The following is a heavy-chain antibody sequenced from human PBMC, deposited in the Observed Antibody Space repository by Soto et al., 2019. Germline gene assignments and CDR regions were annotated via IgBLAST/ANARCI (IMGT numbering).Heavy chain of an antibody. CDR1: GGSFSGYY. Sequence: PSETLSLTCAVYGGSFSGYYWSWIRQPPGKGLEWIGEINHSGSTNYNPSLKSRVTISVDTSKNQFSLKLSSVTAADTAVYYCARGRYDSSGYYLWRSAFDIWGQGTMVTVSS. V-gene: IGHV4-34*01. J-gene: IGHJ3*02. D-gene: IGHD3-22*01. CDR3: ARGRYDSSGYYLWRSAFDI. CDR2: INHSGST.